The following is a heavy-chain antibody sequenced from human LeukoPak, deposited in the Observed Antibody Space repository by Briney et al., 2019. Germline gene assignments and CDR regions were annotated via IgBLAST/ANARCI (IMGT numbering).Heavy chain of an antibody. CDR3: ARTDDAFHI. CDR2: IFYSGST. D-gene: IGHD2-21*02. Sequence: SETLSLTCSVSGGSINNYYWSWIRQPPGKGLEWIGHIFYSGSTNYNPSLKSRVTISLVMSKNQISLKLSSVTTTDTAMYYCARTDDAFHIWGHGTTVTVSS. J-gene: IGHJ3*02. CDR1: GGSINNYY. V-gene: IGHV4-59*01.